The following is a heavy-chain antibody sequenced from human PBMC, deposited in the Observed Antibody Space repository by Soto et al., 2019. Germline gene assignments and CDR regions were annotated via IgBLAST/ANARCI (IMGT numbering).Heavy chain of an antibody. CDR1: CASIRSTDYY. CDR3: VRTAREGAVAPHWFDR. J-gene: IGHJ5*02. CDR2: VYYTGST. Sequence: SETVSLTCTVSCASIRSTDYYWSWIRQAPGKGLEWIGYVYYTGSTYYNPSLMSRLTISVDTSKNQFSLKLTSVTAAETAVYYCVRTAREGAVAPHWFDRWGQGTQVTVSS. D-gene: IGHD2-21*02. V-gene: IGHV4-30-4*01.